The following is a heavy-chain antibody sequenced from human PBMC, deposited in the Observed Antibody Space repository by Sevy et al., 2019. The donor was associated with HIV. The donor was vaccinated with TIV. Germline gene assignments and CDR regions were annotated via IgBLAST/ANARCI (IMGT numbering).Heavy chain of an antibody. D-gene: IGHD2-15*01. Sequence: GGSLRLSCAASGFTFRGYVMSWVRQAPGKGLEWVSGISASGGSTSYADSVKGRFTISRDNSRNTLDLQMDSLRAYDTAVYYCAKAKTVAAGLDYWGQGTLVTVSS. V-gene: IGHV3-23*01. CDR2: ISASGGST. CDR1: GFTFRGYV. J-gene: IGHJ4*02. CDR3: AKAKTVAAGLDY.